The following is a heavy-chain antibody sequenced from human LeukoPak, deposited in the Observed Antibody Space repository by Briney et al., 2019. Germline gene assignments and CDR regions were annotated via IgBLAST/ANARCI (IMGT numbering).Heavy chain of an antibody. CDR2: FDPEDGET. J-gene: IGHJ3*02. CDR3: ATSDTRTTGTTYAFDI. CDR1: GYTLTELS. V-gene: IGHV1-24*01. D-gene: IGHD1-1*01. Sequence: ASVKVCCKVSGYTLTELSMHWVRQAPGKGLEWMGGFDPEDGETIYAQKFQGRVTMTEDTSTDTAYMELSSLRSEDTAVYYCATSDTRTTGTTYAFDIWGQGTMVTVSS.